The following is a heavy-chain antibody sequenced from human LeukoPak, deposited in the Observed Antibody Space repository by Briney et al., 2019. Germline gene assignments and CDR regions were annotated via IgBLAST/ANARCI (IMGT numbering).Heavy chain of an antibody. D-gene: IGHD4-17*01. CDR1: GFTFDNYA. CDR2: INVGGASI. J-gene: IGHJ4*02. Sequence: GGSLRLSCVASGFTFDNYAMSWVRQAPGKGLEWVSSINVGGASIYYADSVKGRFTISRDNSKNTLFLQMDSLRAEDTAVYYCAKSRDVLTVIRIHFDSRGQGSQVTVSS. CDR3: AKSRDVLTVIRIHFDS. V-gene: IGHV3-23*01.